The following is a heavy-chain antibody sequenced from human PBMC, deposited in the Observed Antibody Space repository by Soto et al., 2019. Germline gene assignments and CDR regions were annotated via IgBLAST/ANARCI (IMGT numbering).Heavy chain of an antibody. CDR1: GYSFTSYW. CDR2: IYPGDSDT. J-gene: IGHJ3*02. V-gene: IGHV5-51*01. Sequence: GESLKISCKGSGYSFTSYWIGWVRQMPGKGLEWMGIIYPGDSDTRYSPSFQGQVTISADKSISTAYLQWSSLKASDTAMYYCARRCTGREPYYYDSSGFPLSAFDIWGQGTMVTVSS. CDR3: ARRCTGREPYYYDSSGFPLSAFDI. D-gene: IGHD3-22*01.